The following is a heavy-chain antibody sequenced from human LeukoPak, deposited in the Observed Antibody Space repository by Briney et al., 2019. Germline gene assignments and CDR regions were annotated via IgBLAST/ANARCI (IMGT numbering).Heavy chain of an antibody. J-gene: IGHJ4*02. D-gene: IGHD6-13*01. CDR1: GFTFSSYS. V-gene: IGHV3-21*01. CDR3: ARGAAAGQDY. Sequence: PGGSLRLSCAASGFTFSSYSMNWVRQAPGKGLEWVSSISSSSSYIYYADSVKGRFTISRDNAENSLYLQMNSLRAEDTAVYYCARGAAAGQDYWGQGTLVTVSS. CDR2: ISSSSSYI.